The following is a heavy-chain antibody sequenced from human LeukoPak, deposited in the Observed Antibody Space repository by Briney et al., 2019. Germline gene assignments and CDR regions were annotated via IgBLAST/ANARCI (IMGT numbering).Heavy chain of an antibody. J-gene: IGHJ3*02. V-gene: IGHV1-69*13. CDR3: ARAGDIVVVPAAINAFDI. D-gene: IGHD2-2*02. CDR1: GYTFTSYD. CDR2: IIPTFGTP. Sequence: SVKVSCKASGYTFTSYDINWVRQTPGQGLEWMVGIIPTFGTPNYAHNLQVRVTITSDESTSTAYRKLSSLRSEDTAVYYCARAGDIVVVPAAINAFDIWGQGTMVTVSS.